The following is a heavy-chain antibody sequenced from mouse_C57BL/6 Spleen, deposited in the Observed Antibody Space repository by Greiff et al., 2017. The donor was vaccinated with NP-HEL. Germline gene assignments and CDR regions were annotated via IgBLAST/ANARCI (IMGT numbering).Heavy chain of an antibody. CDR2: IYPGDGDT. CDR1: GYAFSSSW. J-gene: IGHJ1*03. D-gene: IGHD1-1*01. CDR3: AREDYYGSGV. Sequence: QVQLKQSGPELVKPGASVKISCKASGYAFSSSWMNWVKQRPGKGLEWIGRIYPGDGDTNYNGKFKGKATLTADKSSSTAYMQLSSLTSEDSAVYFCAREDYYGSGVWGTGTTVTVSS. V-gene: IGHV1-82*01.